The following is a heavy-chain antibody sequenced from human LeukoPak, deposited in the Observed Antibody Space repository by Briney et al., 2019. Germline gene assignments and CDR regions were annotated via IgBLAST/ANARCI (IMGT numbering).Heavy chain of an antibody. Sequence: ASVKVSCKASGGTFSSYAISWVRQAPGQGLEWMGGIIPIFGTANYAQKFQGRVTITADESTSTAYMELSSLRSEDTAVYYCARGKDQLLLGWFDPWGQGTLVTVSS. CDR2: IIPIFGTA. CDR3: ARGKDQLLLGWFDP. CDR1: GGTFSSYA. D-gene: IGHD2-2*01. V-gene: IGHV1-69*13. J-gene: IGHJ5*02.